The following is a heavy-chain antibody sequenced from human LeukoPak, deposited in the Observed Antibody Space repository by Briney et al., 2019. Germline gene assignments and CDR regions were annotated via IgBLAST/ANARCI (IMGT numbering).Heavy chain of an antibody. D-gene: IGHD3-22*01. CDR2: ISYDGSNK. V-gene: IGHV3-30*18. CDR1: GFTFSSYA. Sequence: GGSLRLSCAASGFTFSSYAMSWVRQAPGKGLEWVVVISYDGSNKYYADSVKGRFTISRDNSKNTLYLQMNSLRAEDTAVYYCAKDSSGYLNYWGQGTLVTVSS. CDR3: AKDSSGYLNY. J-gene: IGHJ4*02.